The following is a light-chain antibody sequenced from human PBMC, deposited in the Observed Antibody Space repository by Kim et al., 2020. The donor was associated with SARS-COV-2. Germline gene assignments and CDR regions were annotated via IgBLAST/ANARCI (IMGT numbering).Light chain of an antibody. V-gene: IGKV1-39*01. J-gene: IGKJ1*01. CDR3: QQSYSTPWT. CDR1: HSISSY. CDR2: AAS. Sequence: SAPVADRCTITCRASHSISSYLNWYQQKPGKAPKLLIYAASSLQSGVPSRFSGSGSGTDFTLTISSLQPEDFATYYCQQSYSTPWTFGQGTKVDIK.